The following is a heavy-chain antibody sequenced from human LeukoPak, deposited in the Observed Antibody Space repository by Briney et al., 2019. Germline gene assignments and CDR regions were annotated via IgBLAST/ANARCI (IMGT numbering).Heavy chain of an antibody. CDR2: ISYDGSNK. CDR3: AKGIWGPGDYYYYGMDV. CDR1: GFTFSSYG. Sequence: PGGSLRLSCAASGFTFSSYGMHWVRQAPGKGLEWVAVISYDGSNKYYADSVKGRFTISRDNSKNTLYLRMNSLRAEDTAVYYCAKGIWGPGDYYYYGMDVWGQGTTVTVSS. J-gene: IGHJ6*02. V-gene: IGHV3-30*18. D-gene: IGHD3-16*01.